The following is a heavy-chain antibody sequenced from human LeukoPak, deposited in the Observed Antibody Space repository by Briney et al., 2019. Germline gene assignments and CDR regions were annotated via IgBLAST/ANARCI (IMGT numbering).Heavy chain of an antibody. CDR1: GFTFSNYA. V-gene: IGHV3-23*01. J-gene: IGHJ3*02. CDR2: INCIGGST. CDR3: AKDALIARLGAAFDI. Sequence: VGSLRLSCAASGFTFSNYAMSWVRQAPGKGLQWVSAINCIGGSTYYADSVKGRFTISRDNSKNTLYLQMSSLRAEDTAVYYCAKDALIARLGAAFDIWGQGTMVTVSS. D-gene: IGHD6-25*01.